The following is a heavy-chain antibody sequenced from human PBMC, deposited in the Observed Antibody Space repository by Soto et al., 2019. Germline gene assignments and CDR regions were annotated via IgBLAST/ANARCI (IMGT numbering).Heavy chain of an antibody. V-gene: IGHV4-30-4*01. CDR1: GGSIRSGDYY. Sequence: TSETLSLTCAVSGGSIRSGDYYWSWIRQPPGKGLEWIGYIYYSGSTYYNPSLKSRVTISVDTSKNQFSLKLSSVTAADTAVYYCARGGFTMVRGVIITTYYYYGMDVWGQGTTVTVSS. CDR2: IYYSGST. J-gene: IGHJ6*02. CDR3: ARGGFTMVRGVIITTYYYYGMDV. D-gene: IGHD3-10*01.